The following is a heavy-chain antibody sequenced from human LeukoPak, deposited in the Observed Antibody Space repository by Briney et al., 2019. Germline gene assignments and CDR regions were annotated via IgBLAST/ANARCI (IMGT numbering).Heavy chain of an antibody. D-gene: IGHD3-22*01. CDR3: VRLRRSSDRSGYYYFYNY. Sequence: GGSLRLSCAASGFTFSYYSINWVRQAPGKGLEWVSSINPTSTSIYYADAVKGRFTISRDNAKSSLYLQMNSLRAEDTALYYCVRLRRSSDRSGYYYFYNYWGQGIQVTVSS. CDR1: GFTFSYYS. CDR2: INPTSTSI. V-gene: IGHV3-21*01. J-gene: IGHJ4*02.